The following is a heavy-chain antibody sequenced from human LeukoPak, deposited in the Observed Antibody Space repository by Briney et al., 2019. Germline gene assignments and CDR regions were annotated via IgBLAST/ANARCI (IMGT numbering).Heavy chain of an antibody. J-gene: IGHJ3*02. V-gene: IGHV4-61*08. CDR1: GGSISSGGYY. CDR3: ARGTYYYGSGSYYLDAFDI. CDR2: IYYSGST. Sequence: PSETLSLTCTVSGGSISSGGYYWSWIRQPPGKGLEWIGYIYYSGSTNYNPSLKSRVTISVDTSKNQFSLKLSSVTAADTAVYYCARGTYYYGSGSYYLDAFDIWGQGTMVTVSS. D-gene: IGHD3-10*01.